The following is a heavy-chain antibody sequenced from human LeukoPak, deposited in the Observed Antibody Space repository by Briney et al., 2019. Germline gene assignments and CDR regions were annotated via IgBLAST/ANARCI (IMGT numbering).Heavy chain of an antibody. CDR1: GFTFSSYG. J-gene: IGHJ4*02. V-gene: IGHV3-30*18. CDR3: AKDWGDYGGNPVPDY. Sequence: GGSLRLSCAASGFTFSSYGMHWVRQAPGKGLEWVAVISYDGSNKYYADSVKGRFTISRDNSKNTLYLQMNSLRAEDTAVYYCAKDWGDYGGNPVPDYWGQGTLVTVSS. D-gene: IGHD4-23*01. CDR2: ISYDGSNK.